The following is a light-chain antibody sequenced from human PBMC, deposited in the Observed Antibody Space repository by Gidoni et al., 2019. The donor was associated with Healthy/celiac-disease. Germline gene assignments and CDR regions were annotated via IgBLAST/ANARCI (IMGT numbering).Light chain of an antibody. V-gene: IGKV3-15*01. Sequence: IVMTQSPGTLSVSPGERATLSCRASQSVGYNLAWYQQKPGQAPRLLIYGASTRATGIPARFSGSGSGTEFTLTISSLQSEDFAVYYCQHYNNWPPWTFGQGTKVEIK. CDR3: QHYNNWPPWT. CDR1: QSVGYN. J-gene: IGKJ1*01. CDR2: GAS.